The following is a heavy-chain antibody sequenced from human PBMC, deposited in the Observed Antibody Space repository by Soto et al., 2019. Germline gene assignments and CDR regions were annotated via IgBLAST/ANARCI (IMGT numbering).Heavy chain of an antibody. V-gene: IGHV1-8*01. D-gene: IGHD2-2*01. J-gene: IGHJ6*03. Sequence: GASVTVSCTASGYTFTSYDINWVRQATGQGLEWMGWMNPNSGNTGYAQKFQGRVTMTRNTSISTAYMELSSLRSEDTAVYYCARGYCSSTSCYRRDYYMDVWGKGTTVTVSS. CDR3: ARGYCSSTSCYRRDYYMDV. CDR1: GYTFTSYD. CDR2: MNPNSGNT.